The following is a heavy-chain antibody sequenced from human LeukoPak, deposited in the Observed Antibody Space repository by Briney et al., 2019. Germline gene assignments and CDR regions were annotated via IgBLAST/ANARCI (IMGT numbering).Heavy chain of an antibody. J-gene: IGHJ5*02. V-gene: IGHV3-33*01. D-gene: IGHD3-22*01. CDR2: IWYDGSNK. CDR1: GFTFSSYG. CDR3: ARAARDYYDSSGYYSGGNWFDP. Sequence: GGSLRLSCAASGFTFSSYGMHWVRQAPGKGLEWVAVIWYDGSNKYYADSVKGRFTISRDNSKNTLYLQMNSLRAEDTAVYYCARAARDYYDSSGYYSGGNWFDPWGQGTLVTVSS.